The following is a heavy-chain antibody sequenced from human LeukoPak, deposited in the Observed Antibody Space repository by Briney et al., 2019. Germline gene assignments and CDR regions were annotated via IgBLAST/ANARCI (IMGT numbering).Heavy chain of an antibody. CDR3: ARHALGTGGNYFDY. CDR2: IYHSGST. D-gene: IGHD1-1*01. J-gene: IGHJ4*02. CDR1: GGSISSGGYS. V-gene: IGHV4-30-2*01. Sequence: SETLSLTCAVSGGSISSGGYSWSWIRQPPGKGLEWIGYIYHSGSTYYNPSLKSRVTISVDRSKNQFSLKLSSVTAADTAVYYCARHALGTGGNYFDYWGQGTLVTVSS.